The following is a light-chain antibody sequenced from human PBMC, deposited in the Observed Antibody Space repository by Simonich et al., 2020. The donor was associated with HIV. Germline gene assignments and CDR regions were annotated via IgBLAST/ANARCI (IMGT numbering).Light chain of an antibody. CDR1: ILAKKY. J-gene: IGLJ3*02. V-gene: IGLV3-27*01. CDR3: YSATDNNRV. CDR2: KDN. Sequence: SYELTQPSSVSVSSGQTARITCSGNILAKKYARWFQQKPGQAPVLVIYKDNERPSGSPERFSGSSSGTTVTLTISGAQVEDEADYYCYSATDNNRVFGGGTKLTVL.